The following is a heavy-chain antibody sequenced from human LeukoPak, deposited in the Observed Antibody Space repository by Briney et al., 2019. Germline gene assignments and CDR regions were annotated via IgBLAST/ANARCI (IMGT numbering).Heavy chain of an antibody. CDR2: ISSRSSYI. CDR1: GFTFSDHF. Sequence: GGSLRLSCVASGFTFSDHFMNWVRQAPGKGLEWVSCISSRSSYIYYADSVKGRFTISRDNAKNSLYLQINNLRAEDTAVYYCAREVGGSPDYWGRGTLVTVSS. D-gene: IGHD3-16*01. CDR3: AREVGGSPDY. J-gene: IGHJ4*02. V-gene: IGHV3-21*01.